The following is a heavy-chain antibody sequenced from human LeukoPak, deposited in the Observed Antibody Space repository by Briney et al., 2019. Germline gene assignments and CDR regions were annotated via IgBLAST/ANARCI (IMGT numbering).Heavy chain of an antibody. D-gene: IGHD4-17*01. Sequence: GGSLRLSCAVSGFTFSGYSMNWVRQAPGKGLEWVSSISSSTAYIYYADSMKGRLTVSRDNAKNSLYLQMNSLRAEDTAVYCCARAMTTEAPYYMDVWGKGTTVTVSS. V-gene: IGHV3-21*01. CDR3: ARAMTTEAPYYMDV. CDR1: GFTFSGYS. CDR2: ISSSTAYI. J-gene: IGHJ6*03.